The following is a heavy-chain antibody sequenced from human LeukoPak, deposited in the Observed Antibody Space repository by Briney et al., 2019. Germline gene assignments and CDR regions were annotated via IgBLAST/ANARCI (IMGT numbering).Heavy chain of an antibody. CDR1: GFTFNRFY. CDR3: VKDRSIAAPNNDFFDS. J-gene: IGHJ4*02. Sequence: EGSLRLSCSASGFTFNRFYLHWVCQAPGKGLEFVSHISSNGATTYYADSVKGRFTISRDNSKNTLYLQMSSLRADDTAAYYCVKDRSIAAPNNDFFDSWGQGALVTVSS. CDR2: ISSNGATT. V-gene: IGHV3-64D*06. D-gene: IGHD6-6*01.